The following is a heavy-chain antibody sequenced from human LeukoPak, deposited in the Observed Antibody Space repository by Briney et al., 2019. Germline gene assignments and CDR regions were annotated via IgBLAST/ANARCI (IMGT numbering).Heavy chain of an antibody. CDR3: ATVEYRYGPCDGRLDH. V-gene: IGHV4-59*01. CDR1: GGSLSSYY. CDR2: IYYIGSN. D-gene: IGHD5-18*01. J-gene: IGHJ4*02. Sequence: PSETLALTWTVSGGSLSSYYWTWIRQPPGKGLEWIGYIYYIGSNNYNPSLKSRVTISIDTAKNQFSLTLSSVTAADTAVYYCATVEYRYGPCDGRLDHWGQGALVTVSS.